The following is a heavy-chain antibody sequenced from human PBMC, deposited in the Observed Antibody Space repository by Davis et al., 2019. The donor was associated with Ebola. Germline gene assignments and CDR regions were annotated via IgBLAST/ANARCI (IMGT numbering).Heavy chain of an antibody. CDR1: GYKFTSYY. V-gene: IGHV1-2*06. Sequence: AASVKVSCKTSGYKFTSYYLHWVRQAPGQGLEWMGRFNPHSGATDYAEKLQGRVTMTSDTSIGVAYMQLSRLRFDDTAMFFCARVNYYDSGAYFYDFWGQGTLVTVSS. CDR2: FNPHSGAT. D-gene: IGHD3-22*01. CDR3: ARVNYYDSGAYFYDF. J-gene: IGHJ4*02.